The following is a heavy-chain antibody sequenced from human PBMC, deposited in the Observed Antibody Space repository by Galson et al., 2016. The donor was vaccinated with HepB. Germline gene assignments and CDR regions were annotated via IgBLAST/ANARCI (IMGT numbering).Heavy chain of an antibody. CDR3: ARSLTGSYDFWGAMYNYYAMDV. Sequence: QSGAEVKKPGESLKISCRGSGYTFDSYWIGWVRQMPGKGLEWMAIIYPGDFDIRYSPSFQGQVTISVDKSISTAYLQWSSLTASGTAMYYCARSLTGSYDFWGAMYNYYAMDVW. CDR1: GYTFDSYW. V-gene: IGHV5-51*01. J-gene: IGHJ6*01. CDR2: IYPGDFDI. D-gene: IGHD3-3*01.